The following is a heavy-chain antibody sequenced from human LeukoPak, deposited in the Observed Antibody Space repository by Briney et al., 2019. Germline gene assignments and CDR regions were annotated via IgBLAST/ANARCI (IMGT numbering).Heavy chain of an antibody. V-gene: IGHV3-20*04. CDR2: ISWNGGNT. Sequence: PGGSLRLSCAASGFTFDDYGMSWVRQPPGKGLEWVSGISWNGGNTGYADPVRCRFIISRDNAKNSLYLQMNSLRAEDTAFYYCARSTPAAVVINEFDSWGQGTLVTVSS. CDR1: GFTFDDYG. CDR3: ARSTPAAVVINEFDS. D-gene: IGHD3-22*01. J-gene: IGHJ4*02.